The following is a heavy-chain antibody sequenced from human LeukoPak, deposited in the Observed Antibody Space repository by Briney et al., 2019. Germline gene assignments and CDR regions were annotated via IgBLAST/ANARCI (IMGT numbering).Heavy chain of an antibody. CDR2: ISSSSSYI. CDR1: GFTFSSYS. D-gene: IGHD5-12*01. V-gene: IGHV3-21*01. J-gene: IGHJ3*02. CDR3: ARDKGYSGYDLLRAFDI. Sequence: RGALRLSCAASGFTFSSYSMNWVRQAPGKGLEWVSSISSSSSYIYYADSVKGRFTISRDNAKNSLYLQMNSLRAEDTAVYYCARDKGYSGYDLLRAFDIWGQGTMVTVSS.